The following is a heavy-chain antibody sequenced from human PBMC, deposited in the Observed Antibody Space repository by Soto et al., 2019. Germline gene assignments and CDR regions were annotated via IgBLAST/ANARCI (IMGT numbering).Heavy chain of an antibody. CDR1: GFTFSSYS. V-gene: IGHV3-21*01. D-gene: IGHD6-19*01. J-gene: IGHJ4*02. CDR3: ARGVSEQWLVAGHVDY. Sequence: EVQLVESGGGLVKPGGSLRLSCAASGFTFSSYSMNWVRQAPGKGLEWVSSISSSSSYIYYADSVKGRFTISRDNAKNSLYLQMNSLRAEDTAVYYCARGVSEQWLVAGHVDYWGQGTLVTVSS. CDR2: ISSSSSYI.